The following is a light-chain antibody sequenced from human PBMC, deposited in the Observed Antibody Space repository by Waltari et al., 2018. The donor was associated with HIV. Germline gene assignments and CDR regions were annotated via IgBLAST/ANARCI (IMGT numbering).Light chain of an antibody. J-gene: IGKJ1*01. V-gene: IGKV3-20*01. Sequence: DIVLTPSPRTLSLSPGDGGTIFCRASQPIHSSHLAWYQHKVGQSPRLLIYGGSVRATDVPDRFSGSVSGTEFTLTIARVEPEDFAVYYCQQFDMLPETYGQGTKVE. CDR2: GGS. CDR3: QQFDMLPET. CDR1: QPIHSSH.